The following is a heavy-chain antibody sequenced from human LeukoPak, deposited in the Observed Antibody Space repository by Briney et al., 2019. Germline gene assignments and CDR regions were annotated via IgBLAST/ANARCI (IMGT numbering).Heavy chain of an antibody. CDR2: INPSGGST. D-gene: IGHD3-10*01. V-gene: IGHV1-46*01. J-gene: IGHJ4*02. CDR3: ARDRTDYYGSGSYYKPLGY. Sequence: GASVKVSCKASGYTFTSYYMHWVRQAPGHGLEWMGIINPSGGSTSYAQKFQGRVTMTRDTSTSTVYMELSSLRSEDTAVYYCARDRTDYYGSGSYYKPLGYWGQGTLVTVSS. CDR1: GYTFTSYY.